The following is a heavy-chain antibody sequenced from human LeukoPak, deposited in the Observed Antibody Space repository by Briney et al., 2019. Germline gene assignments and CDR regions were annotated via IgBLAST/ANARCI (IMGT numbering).Heavy chain of an antibody. CDR1: GGTFSSYA. CDR3: ARVYYSGYDNNWFDP. D-gene: IGHD5-12*01. J-gene: IGHJ5*02. Sequence: SMKVSCKASGGTFSSYAISWVRQAPGQGLEWMGGIIPIFGTANYAQKFQGRVTITADESTSTAYMELSSLRSEDTAVYYCARVYYSGYDNNWFDPWGQGTLVTVSS. CDR2: IIPIFGTA. V-gene: IGHV1-69*13.